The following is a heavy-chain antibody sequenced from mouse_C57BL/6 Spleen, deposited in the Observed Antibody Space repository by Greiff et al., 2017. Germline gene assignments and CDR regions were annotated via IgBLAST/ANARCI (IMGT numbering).Heavy chain of an antibody. J-gene: IGHJ1*03. CDR1: GYTFTDYY. CDR3: ARGGTVVATGYFDV. D-gene: IGHD1-1*01. Sequence: EVQLQQSGPVLVKPGASVTMSCKASGYTFTDYYMNWVKQSHGKSLEWIGVINPYNGGTSYNQKFKGKATLTVDKSSSTAYMELNSLTSEDSAVYYCARGGTVVATGYFDVWGTGTTVTVSS. CDR2: INPYNGGT. V-gene: IGHV1-19*01.